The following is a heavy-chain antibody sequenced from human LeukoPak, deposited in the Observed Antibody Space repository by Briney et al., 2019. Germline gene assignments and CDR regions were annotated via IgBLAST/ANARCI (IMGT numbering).Heavy chain of an antibody. Sequence: GGSLRLSCAASGFTFSSYWMSWVRQAPGKGLEWVANIKQDGSEKYYVDSVKGRFTISRDNAKNSLYLQMNSLRAEDTAVYYCARGYYNPHYYYYYYYMDVWGKGTTVTVSS. CDR3: ARGYYNPHYYYYYYYMDV. V-gene: IGHV3-7*01. CDR2: IKQDGSEK. D-gene: IGHD3-10*01. CDR1: GFTFSSYW. J-gene: IGHJ6*03.